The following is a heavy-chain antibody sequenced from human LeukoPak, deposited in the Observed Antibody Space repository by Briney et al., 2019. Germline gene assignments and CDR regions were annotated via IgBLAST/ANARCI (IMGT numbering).Heavy chain of an antibody. CDR3: ARAKTYSGSYYDAFDM. D-gene: IGHD1-26*01. CDR2: ISSSSGYI. V-gene: IGHV3-21*01. CDR1: GFTFSSYS. J-gene: IGHJ3*02. Sequence: GGSLRLSCAASGFTFSSYSMNWVRQAPGKGLEWVSSISSSSGYIYYADSVKGRFTISRDNAKNSLYLQMNSLTAEDTAVYYCARAKTYSGSYYDAFDMWGQGTMVTVSS.